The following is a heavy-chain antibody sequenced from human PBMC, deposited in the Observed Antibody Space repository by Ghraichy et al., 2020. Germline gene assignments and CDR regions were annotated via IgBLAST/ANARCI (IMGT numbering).Heavy chain of an antibody. D-gene: IGHD5-18*01. CDR1: GGSISSSSYY. J-gene: IGHJ5*02. Sequence: SETLSLTCTVSGGSISSSSYYWGWIRQPPGKGLEWIGSIYYSGSTYYNPSLKSRVTISVDTSKNQFSLKLSSVTAADTAVYYCARYWPTPAGPTAMVKWAPRRNWFDPWGQGTLVTVSS. CDR3: ARYWPTPAGPTAMVKWAPRRNWFDP. V-gene: IGHV4-39*07. CDR2: IYYSGST.